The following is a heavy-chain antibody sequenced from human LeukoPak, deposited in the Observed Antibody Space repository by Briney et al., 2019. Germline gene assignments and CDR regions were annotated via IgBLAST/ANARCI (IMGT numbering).Heavy chain of an antibody. J-gene: IGHJ3*02. Sequence: PGGSLRLSCAVSGFTVTETYMTWVRQTPGKGLDWVSLIYTGGSVYYGDSVKGRFNISRDISRNTLYLQMNALRAEDTAVYYCAAGGLRKDTHAFEIWARGQWSPSPQ. CDR3: AAGGLRKDTHAFEI. CDR2: IYTGGSV. CDR1: GFTVTETY. V-gene: IGHV3-53*01. D-gene: IGHD3/OR15-3a*01.